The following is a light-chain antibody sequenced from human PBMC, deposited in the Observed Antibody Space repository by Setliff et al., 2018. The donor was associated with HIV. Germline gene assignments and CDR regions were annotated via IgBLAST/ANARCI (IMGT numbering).Light chain of an antibody. CDR1: SNDVGRYDL. CDR3: CSNTGSNTFV. J-gene: IGLJ1*01. Sequence: SVLTQPASVSGSPGQSITISCTGTSNDVGRYDLVSWYQQHPARAPKLIIYQATRRPSGVSNRFSGSKSGNVASLTISGLQAEDEADYYCCSNTGSNTFVFGTGTKVTV. V-gene: IGLV2-23*01. CDR2: QAT.